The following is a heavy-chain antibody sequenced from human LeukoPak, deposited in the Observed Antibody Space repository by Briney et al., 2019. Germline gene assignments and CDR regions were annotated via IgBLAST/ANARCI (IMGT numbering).Heavy chain of an antibody. Sequence: GRSLRLSCAASGFTFSSYAMHGVRQAPGKGLEWVAVISYDGSNKYYADSVKGRFTISRDNSKNTLYLQMNSLRAEDTAVYYCARELLLGSGRYYSLPVYWGQETLVTVSS. J-gene: IGHJ4*02. CDR3: ARELLLGSGRYYSLPVY. CDR1: GFTFSSYA. D-gene: IGHD1-26*01. CDR2: ISYDGSNK. V-gene: IGHV3-30-3*01.